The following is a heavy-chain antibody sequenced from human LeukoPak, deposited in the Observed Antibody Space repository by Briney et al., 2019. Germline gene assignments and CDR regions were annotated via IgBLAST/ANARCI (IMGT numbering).Heavy chain of an antibody. J-gene: IGHJ4*02. D-gene: IGHD1-1*01. V-gene: IGHV3-23*01. CDR3: AKSLAWNTVAYEYYFDY. Sequence: GGSLRLSWAAYGFTFSSYAMSWVRQARGKGLEWVSAISGRGGSTYYADSVKGRFTISRDNSKNTLYLQMNSLRAEDTAVYYCAKSLAWNTVAYEYYFDYCVQGTLVTVSS. CDR1: GFTFSSYA. CDR2: ISGRGGST.